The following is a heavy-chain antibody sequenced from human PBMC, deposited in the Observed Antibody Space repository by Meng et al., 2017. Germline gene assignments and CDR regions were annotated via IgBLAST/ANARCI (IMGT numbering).Heavy chain of an antibody. CDR3: ARSSSGYYFDY. V-gene: IGHV3-30*01. CDR1: GFTFSSYA. J-gene: IGHJ4*02. D-gene: IGHD3-22*01. CDR2: ISYDGSNK. Sequence: QVQLVEAGGGVVQPGRSLRLSCAAAGFTFSSYAMHGVRQAPGKGLEWVAVISYDGSNKYYADSVKGRFTISRDNSKNTLYLQMNSLRAEDTAVYYCARSSSGYYFDYWGQGTLVTVSS.